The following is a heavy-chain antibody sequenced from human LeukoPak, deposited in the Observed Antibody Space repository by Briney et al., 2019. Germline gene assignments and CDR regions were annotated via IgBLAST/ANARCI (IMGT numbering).Heavy chain of an antibody. V-gene: IGHV4-31*03. D-gene: IGHD5-12*01. CDR1: GGSFNSGGYS. CDR3: ARSGHSGYDFGY. CDR2: IYYSGST. Sequence: SETLSLTCTVSGGSFNSGGYSWSWIRQHPGQGLEWIGYIYYSGSTYYNPSLKSRLSISMDTSKNQFSLNLTSVTGADTAVYYCARSGHSGYDFGYWGQGTLVTVSS. J-gene: IGHJ4*02.